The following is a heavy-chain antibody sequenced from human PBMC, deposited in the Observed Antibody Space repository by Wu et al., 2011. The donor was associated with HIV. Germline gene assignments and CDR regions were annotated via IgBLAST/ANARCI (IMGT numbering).Heavy chain of an antibody. CDR3: ARAYDLWSGSGYYYYMDV. V-gene: IGHV1-69*11. J-gene: IGHJ6*03. Sequence: QVQLVQSGAEVKKPGSSVKVSCKASGGTFSTYAISWVRLAPGQGPEWMGRVIPILGTTNYAQKFQGRVTITADESTSTAYMELSSLRSDDTAVYYCARAYDLWSGSGYYYYMDVWGKGTTVSVSS. CDR2: VIPILGTT. CDR1: GGTFSTYA. D-gene: IGHD3-3*01.